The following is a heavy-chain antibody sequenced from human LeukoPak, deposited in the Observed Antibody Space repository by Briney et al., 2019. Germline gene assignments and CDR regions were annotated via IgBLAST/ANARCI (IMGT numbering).Heavy chain of an antibody. CDR1: GFTFSSYA. CDR3: AKALSSGWYDGDDYFDY. D-gene: IGHD6-19*01. Sequence: GGSLRLSCAASGFTFSSYAMSWVRQAPGKGLEWVSAISGSGGSTYYADSAKGRFTISRDNSKNTLYLQMNSLRAEDTAVYYCAKALSSGWYDGDDYFDYWGQGTLVTVSS. J-gene: IGHJ4*02. V-gene: IGHV3-23*01. CDR2: ISGSGGST.